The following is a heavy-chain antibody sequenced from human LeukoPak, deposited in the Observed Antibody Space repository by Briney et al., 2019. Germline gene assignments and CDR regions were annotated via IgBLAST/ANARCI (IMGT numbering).Heavy chain of an antibody. V-gene: IGHV1-8*01. D-gene: IGHD3-16*01. J-gene: IGHJ4*02. Sequence: ASVKVSCKASGYTFTSYDINWVRQATGQGLEWMGWMNPNSGNTGYAQKFQGTVTMTRNTSISTAYMELSSLRSEDTAVYYCARGASRGGAVDYWGQGTLVTVSS. CDR2: MNPNSGNT. CDR3: ARGASRGGAVDY. CDR1: GYTFTSYD.